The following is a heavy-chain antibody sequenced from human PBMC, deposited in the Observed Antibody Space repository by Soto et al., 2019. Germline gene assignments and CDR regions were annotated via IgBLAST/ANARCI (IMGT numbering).Heavy chain of an antibody. D-gene: IGHD2-15*01. CDR1: GFTFDDYA. CDR2: ISWNSGSI. J-gene: IGHJ3*01. CDR3: AKGLVVVVVAAEQDAFDF. V-gene: IGHV3-9*01. Sequence: EVQLVESGGGLVQPGRSLRLSCAASGFTFDDYAMHWVRQAPGKGLEWVSGISWNSGSIGYADSVKGRFTISRDNAKNSLYLQMNSLRAEDTALYYCAKGLVVVVVAAEQDAFDFWGQGTMVTVSA.